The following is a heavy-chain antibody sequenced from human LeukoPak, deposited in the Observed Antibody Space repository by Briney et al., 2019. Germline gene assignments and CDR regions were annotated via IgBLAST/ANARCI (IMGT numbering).Heavy chain of an antibody. CDR1: GFTFSSYG. D-gene: IGHD5-12*01. CDR3: ARGTGYDSYYYYYMDV. CDR2: IKQDGSEK. Sequence: GGSLRLSCAASGFTFSSYGMHWVRQAPGKGLEWVANIKQDGSEKYYVDSVKGRFTISRDNAKNSLYLQMNSLRAEDTAVYYCARGTGYDSYYYYYMDVWGEGTTVTVSS. V-gene: IGHV3-7*01. J-gene: IGHJ6*03.